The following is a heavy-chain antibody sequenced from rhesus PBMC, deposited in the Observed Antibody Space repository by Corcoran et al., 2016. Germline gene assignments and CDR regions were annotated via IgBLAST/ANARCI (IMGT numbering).Heavy chain of an antibody. D-gene: IGHD4-29*01. CDR2: IYWDDDK. CDR3: ARRRYGSTPAEYFEF. Sequence: HVTFKDSCPATVTPTKTLTLTSTFFGFSITTRGMGVGWIRQPPGKAMEWRALIYWDDDKYYSTSLKSRLTISKYTSKNQVVLTMTNMDPVDTATYYCARRRYGSTPAEYFEFWGQGALVTVSS. CDR1: GFSITTRGMG. V-gene: IGHV2-174*01. J-gene: IGHJ1*01.